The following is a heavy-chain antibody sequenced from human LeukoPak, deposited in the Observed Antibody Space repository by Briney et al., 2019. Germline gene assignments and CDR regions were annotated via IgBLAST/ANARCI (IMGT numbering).Heavy chain of an antibody. CDR2: IYYSGST. J-gene: IGHJ3*02. V-gene: IGHV4-59*01. CDR3: ATRYNWNDVYAFDI. D-gene: IGHD1-1*01. CDR1: GGSISSYY. Sequence: SETLSLTCTVSGGSISSYYWSWIWQPPGKGLEWIGYIYYSGSTNYNPSLKSRVTISVDTSKNQFSLKLSSVTAADTAVYYCATRYNWNDVYAFDIWGQGTMVTVSS.